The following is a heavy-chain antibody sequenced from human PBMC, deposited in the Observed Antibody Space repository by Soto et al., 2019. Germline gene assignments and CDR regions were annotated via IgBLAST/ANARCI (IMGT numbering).Heavy chain of an antibody. J-gene: IGHJ4*02. V-gene: IGHV3-30*02. CDR2: ISDNGSNK. CDR3: AKEYYYDSSGSVFDY. Sequence: PGGSLRLSCAASGFTFSSYAMSWVRQAPGKGLEWVAVISDNGSNKYYADSVKGRFTISRDNSKNTLYLQMNSLRAEDTAVYYCAKEYYYDSSGSVFDYWGQGTLVTVSS. CDR1: GFTFSSYA. D-gene: IGHD3-22*01.